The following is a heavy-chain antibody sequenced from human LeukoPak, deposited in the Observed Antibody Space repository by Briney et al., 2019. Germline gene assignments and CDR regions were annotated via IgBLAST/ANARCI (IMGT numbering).Heavy chain of an antibody. D-gene: IGHD2-15*01. CDR1: GYTFTSYY. CDR3: ARSRIVVVVAAVEGFDY. V-gene: IGHV1-46*01. J-gene: IGHJ4*02. CDR2: INPSGGST. Sequence: ASVKVSCKASGYTFTSYYMHWVRQAPGQGLEWMGIINPSGGSTSYAQKFQGRVTMTRDTSTSTVYMELSSLRSEDTAVYYCARSRIVVVVAAVEGFDYWGQGTLVTVSS.